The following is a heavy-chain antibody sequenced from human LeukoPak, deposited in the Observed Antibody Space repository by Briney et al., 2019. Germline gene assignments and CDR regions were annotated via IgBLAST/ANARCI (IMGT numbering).Heavy chain of an antibody. V-gene: IGHV3-7*03. J-gene: IGHJ4*02. Sequence: GGSLRLSCAASGLAFSDYLMSWVRQAPGKGLEWVANIKPDGGHQNYVDSVKGRFTISRDNARNSLYLQMNSLRAEDTALYYCAKDIGGSYGHFDYWGQGTLVTVSS. CDR1: GLAFSDYL. CDR2: IKPDGGHQ. CDR3: AKDIGGSYGHFDY. D-gene: IGHD1-26*01.